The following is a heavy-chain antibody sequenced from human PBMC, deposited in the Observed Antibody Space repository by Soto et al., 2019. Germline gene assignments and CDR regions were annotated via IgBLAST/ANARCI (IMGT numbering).Heavy chain of an antibody. CDR2: IIPILGIA. V-gene: IGHV1-69*04. CDR3: ARDRILTGYKRNFDY. D-gene: IGHD3-9*01. Sequence: ASVKVSCKASGGTFSSYTISWVRQAPGQGLEWMGRIIPILGIANYAQKFQGRVTITADKSTSTAYMELSSLRSEDTAVYYCARDRILTGYKRNFDYWGQGTLVTVSS. J-gene: IGHJ4*02. CDR1: GGTFSSYT.